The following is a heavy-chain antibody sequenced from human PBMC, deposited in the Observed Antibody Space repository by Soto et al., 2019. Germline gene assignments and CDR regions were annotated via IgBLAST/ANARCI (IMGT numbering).Heavy chain of an antibody. V-gene: IGHV4-31*03. CDR1: GGSINSGDYY. D-gene: IGHD2-15*01. CDR2: IYYSGST. Sequence: SETLSLTCSVSGGSINSGDYYWSWIRQRPGKGLEWIGYIYYSGSTSYNPSLKSRLTISVDTSENQFSLKLNSVTAADTAVYYCAREVVVVVAATNHDTFEIWGQGTMVTVSS. CDR3: AREVVVVVAATNHDTFEI. J-gene: IGHJ3*02.